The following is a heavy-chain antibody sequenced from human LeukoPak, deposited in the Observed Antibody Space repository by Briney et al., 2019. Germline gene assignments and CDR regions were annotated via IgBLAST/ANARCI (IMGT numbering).Heavy chain of an antibody. CDR2: IWYDGSNK. CDR3: AKDHLSRKWLAYYFDY. Sequence: GGSLRLSCAASGFTFSSYGMHWVRQAPGKGLEGVAVIWYDGSNKYYADSVKGRFTISRDNSKNTLYLQMNSLRAEDTAVYYCAKDHLSRKWLAYYFDYWGQGTLVTVSS. J-gene: IGHJ4*02. CDR1: GFTFSSYG. D-gene: IGHD6-19*01. V-gene: IGHV3-33*06.